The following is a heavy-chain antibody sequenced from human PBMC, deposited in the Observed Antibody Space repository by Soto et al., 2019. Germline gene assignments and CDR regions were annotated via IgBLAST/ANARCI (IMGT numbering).Heavy chain of an antibody. CDR1: GDSISSDKW. J-gene: IGHJ4*02. V-gene: IGHV4-4*02. CDR2: IHHSGNS. CDR3: ARGERQQQREY. D-gene: IGHD6-25*01. Sequence: PSETLSLTCAVSGDSISSDKWWSWVRQPPGKGLEWIGEIHHSGNSNYNPSLKSRVIISVDKSKNQFSLNLSSVTDADTAVYYCARGERQQQREYWGQGTLVTVSS.